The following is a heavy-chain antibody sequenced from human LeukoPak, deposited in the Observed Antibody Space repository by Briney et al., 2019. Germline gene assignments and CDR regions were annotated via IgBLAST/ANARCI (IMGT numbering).Heavy chain of an antibody. V-gene: IGHV3-23*01. J-gene: IGHJ4*02. CDR2: ISGSGGNR. CDR1: GFTFSNYA. Sequence: GGSLRLSCGASGFTFSNYAMSWVRQAPGKGLEWVSVISGSGGNRYFADSVKGRFTISRDNSKNTLYLQMNSLRAEDTAVYYCARGGSYSGYEYYFDYWGQGTLVTVSS. D-gene: IGHD5-12*01. CDR3: ARGGSYSGYEYYFDY.